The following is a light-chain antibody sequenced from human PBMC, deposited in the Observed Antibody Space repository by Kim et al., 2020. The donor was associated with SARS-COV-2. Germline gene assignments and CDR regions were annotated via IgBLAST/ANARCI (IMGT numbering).Light chain of an antibody. CDR2: GKN. CDR3: NSRDSSGNHHYV. V-gene: IGLV3-19*01. J-gene: IGLJ1*01. CDR1: SLRGYY. Sequence: LGQTVRITCQGDSLRGYYASWYQQQPGQAPVLVIYGKNNRPSGIPDRFSGSSSGNTASLTITGAQAEDEADYYCNSRDSSGNHHYVFGTGTKVTVL.